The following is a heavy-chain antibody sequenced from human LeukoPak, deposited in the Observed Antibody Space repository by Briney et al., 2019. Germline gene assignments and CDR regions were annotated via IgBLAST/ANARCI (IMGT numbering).Heavy chain of an antibody. CDR2: ISSSSSYI. V-gene: IGHV3-21*01. CDR3: AREGGYSYGPDY. J-gene: IGHJ4*02. Sequence: GGSLRLSCAAFGFTFSSYSMNWVRQAPGKGLEWVSSISSSSSYIYYADSVKGRFTISRDNAKNSLYLQMNSLRAEDTAVYYCAREGGYSYGPDYWGQGTLVTVSS. D-gene: IGHD5-18*01. CDR1: GFTFSSYS.